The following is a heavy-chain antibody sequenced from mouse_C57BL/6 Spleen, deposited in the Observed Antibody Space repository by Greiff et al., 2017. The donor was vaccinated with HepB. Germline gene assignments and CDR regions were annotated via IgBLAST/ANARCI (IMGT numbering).Heavy chain of an antibody. D-gene: IGHD2-10*01. CDR1: GFTFSSYA. CDR3: TRVGAYYGNYDAMDY. V-gene: IGHV5-9-1*02. CDR2: ISSGGDYI. J-gene: IGHJ4*01. Sequence: EVQLVESGEGLVKPGGSLKLSCAASGFTFSSYAMSWVRQTPEKRLEWVAYISSGGDYIYYADTVKGRFTISRDNARNTLYLQMSSLKSEDTAMYSCTRVGAYYGNYDAMDYWGQGTSVTVSS.